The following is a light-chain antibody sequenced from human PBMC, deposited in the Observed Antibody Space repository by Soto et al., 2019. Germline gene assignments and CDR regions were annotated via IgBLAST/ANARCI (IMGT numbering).Light chain of an antibody. CDR1: SGHSSYI. CDR3: ETWDGNTVV. V-gene: IGLV4-60*03. CDR2: LEGSGSY. J-gene: IGLJ2*01. Sequence: QSVLTQSSSASASLGSSVKLTCTLTSGHSSYIIAWHQQQPGKAPRYLMKLEGSGSYNKGSGVPDRFSGSSSGADRYLTISNLQSEDEADYYCETWDGNTVVFGGGTKLTVL.